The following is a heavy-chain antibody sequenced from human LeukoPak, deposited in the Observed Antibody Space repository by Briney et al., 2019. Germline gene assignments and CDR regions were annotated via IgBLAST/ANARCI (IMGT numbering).Heavy chain of an antibody. Sequence: SVKVSCKASGGTFSSYAISWVRQAPGQGLKWMGGIIPIFGTANYAQKFQGRVTITTDESTSTAYMELSSLRSEDTAVYYCARGTLEWNWFDPWGQGTLVTVSS. D-gene: IGHD3-3*01. CDR2: IIPIFGTA. CDR3: ARGTLEWNWFDP. J-gene: IGHJ5*02. CDR1: GGTFSSYA. V-gene: IGHV1-69*05.